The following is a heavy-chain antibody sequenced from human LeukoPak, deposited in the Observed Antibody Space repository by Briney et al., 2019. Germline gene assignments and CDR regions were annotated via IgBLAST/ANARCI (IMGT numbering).Heavy chain of an antibody. J-gene: IGHJ5*02. CDR2: MNPNSGKT. Sequence: GASVKVSCKVSGYTFTSCDFNWVRQATGQGLEWMGWMNPNSGKTGYAQKFQGRGTMTRNTSISTAYMELTSLRSEDTAVYYCARVVGRCSNWFDPWGQGTLVTVSS. CDR1: GYTFTSCD. D-gene: IGHD2-15*01. V-gene: IGHV1-8*01. CDR3: ARVVGRCSNWFDP.